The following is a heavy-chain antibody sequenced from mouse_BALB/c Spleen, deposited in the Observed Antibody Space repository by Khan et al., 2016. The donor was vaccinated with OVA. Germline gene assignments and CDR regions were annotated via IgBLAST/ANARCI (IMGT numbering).Heavy chain of an antibody. CDR2: ISSGGNS. V-gene: IGHV5-6-5*01. CDR3: ARDYWFTY. Sequence: EVELVESGGGLVKPGGSLKLSCAASGFTFSNYAMSWVRQTPEKRLEWVASISSGGNSYYPYSDVGRVTISRDNARNILDLQMSSLRSDDTAMYYCARDYWFTYWGQGTMVTVSA. CDR1: GFTFSNYA. J-gene: IGHJ3*01.